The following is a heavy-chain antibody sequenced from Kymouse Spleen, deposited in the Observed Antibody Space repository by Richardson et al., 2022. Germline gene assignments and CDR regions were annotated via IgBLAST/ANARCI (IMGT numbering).Heavy chain of an antibody. CDR3: AREGLSTVSNWFDP. V-gene: IGHV4-31*03. Sequence: QVQLQESGPGLVKPSQTLSLTCTVSGGSISSGGYYWSWIRQHPGKGLEWIGYIYYSGSTYYNPSLKSRVTISVDTSKNQFSLKLSSVTAADTAVYYCAREGLSTVSNWFDPWGQGTLVTVSS. CDR1: GGSISSGGYY. CDR2: IYYSGST. J-gene: IGHJ5*02. D-gene: IGHD4-11,IGHD4-11*01.